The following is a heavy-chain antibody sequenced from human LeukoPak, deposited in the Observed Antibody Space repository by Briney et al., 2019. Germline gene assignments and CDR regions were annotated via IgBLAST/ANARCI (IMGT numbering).Heavy chain of an antibody. CDR2: IIPIFGTA. CDR1: GGTFSSYA. D-gene: IGHD6-13*01. V-gene: IGHV1-69*01. CDR3: ARVSVSSSWYVDYYMDV. Sequence: ASVKVSCKASGGTFSSYAISWVRQAPGQGLEWMGGIIPIFGTANYAQKFQGRVTITADESTSTAYMELSSLRSEDTAVYYCARVSVSSSWYVDYYMDVWGKGTTVTISS. J-gene: IGHJ6*03.